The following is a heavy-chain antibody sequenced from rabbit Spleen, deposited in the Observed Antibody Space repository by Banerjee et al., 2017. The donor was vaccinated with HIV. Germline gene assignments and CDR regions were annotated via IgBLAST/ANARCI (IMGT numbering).Heavy chain of an antibody. J-gene: IGHJ3*01. D-gene: IGHD4-1*01. V-gene: IGHV1S45*01. CDR3: ARAIVPWLGLTRLDL. CDR1: GFTVSSNYW. Sequence: QEQLVESGGGLVQPEGSLTLTCTASGFTVSSNYWICWVRQAPGKGLEWIGCIDTSDGDTDYANWPKGRFTMSKASSTTVTLQMTSLTAADTATYFCARAIVPWLGLTRLDLWGQGTLVTVS. CDR2: IDTSDGDT.